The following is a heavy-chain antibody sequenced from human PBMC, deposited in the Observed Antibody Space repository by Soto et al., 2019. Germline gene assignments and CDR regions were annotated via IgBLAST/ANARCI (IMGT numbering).Heavy chain of an antibody. CDR3: GRCTSTSCHLGSDY. J-gene: IGHJ4*02. Sequence: QVQLVESGGGVVQPGRSLRLSCAASGFTFSSYAMNWVRQAPGKGLEWVALISYDGSSTYYADSVKGRFTISRDGSKNTLCLQMNSLGAADTAVYYCGRCTSTSCHLGSDYWGQGTLVTVSS. D-gene: IGHD2-2*01. V-gene: IGHV3-30-3*01. CDR1: GFTFSSYA. CDR2: ISYDGSST.